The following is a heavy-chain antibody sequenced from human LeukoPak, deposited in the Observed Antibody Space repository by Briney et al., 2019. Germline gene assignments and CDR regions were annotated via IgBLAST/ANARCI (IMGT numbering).Heavy chain of an antibody. CDR2: MNPNSGNT. J-gene: IGHJ4*02. Sequence: ASVKVSCKASGYTITSYDINWVRQATGQGLEWMGWMNPNSGNTGYAQKFQGRVTMTRNTSISTAYMELSSLRSEDTAVYYCARSWLGGVTILYWGQGTLVTVSS. V-gene: IGHV1-8*01. D-gene: IGHD3-16*01. CDR1: GYTITSYD. CDR3: ARSWLGGVTILY.